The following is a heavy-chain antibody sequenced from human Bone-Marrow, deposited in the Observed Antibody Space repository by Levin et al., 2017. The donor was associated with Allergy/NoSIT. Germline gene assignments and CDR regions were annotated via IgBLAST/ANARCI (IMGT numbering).Heavy chain of an antibody. Sequence: LSLTCAASGFTFSRNDMHWVRQATGQSLEWVSAINTRGVTFYSDSVKGRFTISRENAENSLYLQMNNLRAGDTAVYYCARELGEGKTGWFALDLWGQGTLVTVSS. CDR2: INTRGVT. V-gene: IGHV3-13*01. CDR1: GFTFSRND. J-gene: IGHJ3*01. CDR3: ARELGEGKTGWFALDL. D-gene: IGHD1-1*01.